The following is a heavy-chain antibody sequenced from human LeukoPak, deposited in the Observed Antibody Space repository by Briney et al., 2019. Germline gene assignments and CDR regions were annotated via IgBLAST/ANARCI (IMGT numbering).Heavy chain of an antibody. J-gene: IGHJ4*02. V-gene: IGHV1-46*01. CDR1: GYTFTSYY. CDR3: ARDTGYCSGGSCYNFDY. D-gene: IGHD2-15*01. CDR2: INPSGGST. Sequence: ASVKVSCKASGYTFTSYYMHWVRQAPGQGLEWMGVINPSGGSTSYAQKFQGRVTMTRDTSTSTVYMELSSLRSEDTAVYYCARDTGYCSGGSCYNFDYWGQGTLVTVSS.